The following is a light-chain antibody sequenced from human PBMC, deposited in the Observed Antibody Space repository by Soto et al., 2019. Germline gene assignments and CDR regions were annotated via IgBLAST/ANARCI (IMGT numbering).Light chain of an antibody. J-gene: IGKJ4*01. Sequence: DIVMTQSPDSLAVSLGERATINCKSSQSVLYSSNNKNYLAWYQQKPGQPPKLLIYWASTRESWVPDRCIGSGSDTDFTLTISSLLAEDVAVDYCQQYYSTPLTFGGGTKVEIK. V-gene: IGKV4-1*01. CDR1: QSVLYSSNNKNY. CDR3: QQYYSTPLT. CDR2: WAS.